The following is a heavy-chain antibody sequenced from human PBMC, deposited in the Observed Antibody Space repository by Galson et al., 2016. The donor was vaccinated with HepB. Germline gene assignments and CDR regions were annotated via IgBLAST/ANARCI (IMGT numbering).Heavy chain of an antibody. CDR3: ARDLEVVAGHGMGV. Sequence: SVKVSCKASGSTFMNYAINWVRQAPGQGLEWMGRMIPVFGTANYAQKFQGRITITADESTITVHMELSSLRSEDTAVYYCARDLEVVAGHGMGVWGQGTTDTVSS. CDR1: GSTFMNYA. D-gene: IGHD6-19*01. J-gene: IGHJ6*02. V-gene: IGHV1-69*13. CDR2: MIPVFGTA.